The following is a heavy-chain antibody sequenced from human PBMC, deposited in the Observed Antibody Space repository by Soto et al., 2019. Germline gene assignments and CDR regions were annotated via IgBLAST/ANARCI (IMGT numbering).Heavy chain of an antibody. V-gene: IGHV4-31*03. D-gene: IGHD3-10*01. CDR3: ARMYRRGSGWFHP. Sequence: LQESGPGLVKPSQTLSLTCFVSGYSISAGGDYWSWIRHHPGKGLEWIGSFYSSGSIIYNPSLRSRVSSSGDTSSNQFSMSLTSVTAADTARYYCARMYRRGSGWFHPWGQGTLVTVSS. CDR1: GYSISAGGDY. J-gene: IGHJ5*02. CDR2: FYSSGSI.